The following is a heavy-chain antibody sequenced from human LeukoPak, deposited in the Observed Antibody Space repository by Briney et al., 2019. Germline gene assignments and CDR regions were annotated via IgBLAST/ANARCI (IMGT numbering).Heavy chain of an antibody. CDR1: GGTFSSYG. CDR2: IIPILGIA. V-gene: IGHV1-69*04. D-gene: IGHD2-21*02. Sequence: PVKVSCKASGGTFSSYGISWVRRAPGQGLEWMGRIIPILGIANYAQKFQGRVTITADKSTSTAYMELSSLRSEDTAVYYCARDRPVVTAGFDYWGQGTLVTVSS. CDR3: ARDRPVVTAGFDY. J-gene: IGHJ4*02.